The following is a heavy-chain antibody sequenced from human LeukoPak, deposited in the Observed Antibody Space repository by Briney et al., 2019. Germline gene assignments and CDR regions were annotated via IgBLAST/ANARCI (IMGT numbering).Heavy chain of an antibody. CDR3: ARDPWSYYYMDV. D-gene: IGHD2-8*01. CDR1: GGSISSYY. Sequence: SETLSLTCTVSGGSISSYYWSWIRQPPGKGLEWFGYIYYSGSTNYNPSLKSRVTISVDTSKNQFSLKLSSVTAADTAVYYCARDPWSYYYMDVWGKGTTVTVSS. CDR2: IYYSGST. V-gene: IGHV4-59*01. J-gene: IGHJ6*03.